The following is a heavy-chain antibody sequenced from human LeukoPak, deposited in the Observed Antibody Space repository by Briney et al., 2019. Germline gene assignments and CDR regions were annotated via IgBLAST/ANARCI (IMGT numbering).Heavy chain of an antibody. V-gene: IGHV1-8*01. CDR2: MNPNSGNT. CDR1: GYTLTSYD. D-gene: IGHD1-20*01. CDR3: ARGHNWNDPGFDP. Sequence: ASVKVSCKASGYTLTSYDINWVRQATGQGLEWMGWMNPNSGNTGYAQKFQGRVNMTRNTYISTAYMELSSLRSEDTAVYYCARGHNWNDPGFDPWGQGTLVTVSS. J-gene: IGHJ5*02.